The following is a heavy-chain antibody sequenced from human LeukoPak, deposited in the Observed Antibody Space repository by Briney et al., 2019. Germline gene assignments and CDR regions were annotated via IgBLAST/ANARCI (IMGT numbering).Heavy chain of an antibody. Sequence: GGSLRLSCAASGFAFSVYVMSWLRQPPGKGLEWVSTINANSGTTSYAASVRGRFTISRDNSRNTLYLQVNTLRAEDTAVYYCAKPISGGLAVTADWFDPWGQGTLVVVSS. J-gene: IGHJ5*01. CDR3: AKPISGGLAVTADWFDP. D-gene: IGHD6-19*01. CDR2: INANSGTT. CDR1: GFAFSVYV. V-gene: IGHV3-23*01.